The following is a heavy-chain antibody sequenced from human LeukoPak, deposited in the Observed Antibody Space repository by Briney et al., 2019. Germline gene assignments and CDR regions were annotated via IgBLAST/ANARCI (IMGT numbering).Heavy chain of an antibody. CDR1: GFTFSSYG. CDR2: IKHDESEK. CDR3: TSRLDD. J-gene: IGHJ4*02. D-gene: IGHD3-16*01. Sequence: GGSLRLSCAASGFTFSSYGMHWVRQAPGKGLEWVAHIKHDESEKNYLDSVKGRFTISRAPDQNSLYLQMTGLRVEDTAVYYCTSRLDDWGQGTLVTVSS. V-gene: IGHV3-7*01.